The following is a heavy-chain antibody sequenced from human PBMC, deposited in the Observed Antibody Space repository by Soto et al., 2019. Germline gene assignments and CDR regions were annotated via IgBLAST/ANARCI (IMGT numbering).Heavy chain of an antibody. J-gene: IGHJ5*02. CDR1: GGSISRYY. Sequence: ETLSLTCTVSGGSISRYYWSWIRQPPGKGLEWIGYIYYSGSTNYNPSLKSRVTISVDTSKNQFSLKLSSVTAADTAVYYCARAVAGTTNWFDPSGQGTLVTVSS. CDR3: ARAVAGTTNWFDP. D-gene: IGHD6-19*01. V-gene: IGHV4-59*01. CDR2: IYYSGST.